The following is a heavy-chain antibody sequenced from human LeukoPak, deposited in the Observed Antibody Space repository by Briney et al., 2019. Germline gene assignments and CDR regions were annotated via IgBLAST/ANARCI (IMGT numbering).Heavy chain of an antibody. CDR3: ARRLRSSSGHFDY. CDR1: GGSISSNY. Sequence: SETLSLTCTVSGGSISSNYWSWIRQPPGKGLGWIGYIYYSGSTNYNPSLKSRVTISVDTSKNQFSLKLSSVTAADTAVYYCARRLRSSSGHFDYWGQGTLVTVSS. D-gene: IGHD6-6*01. CDR2: IYYSGST. J-gene: IGHJ4*02. V-gene: IGHV4-59*01.